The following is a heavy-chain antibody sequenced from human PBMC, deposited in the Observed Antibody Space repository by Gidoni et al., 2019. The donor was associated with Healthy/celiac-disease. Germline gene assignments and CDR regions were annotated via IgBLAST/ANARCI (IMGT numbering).Heavy chain of an antibody. CDR2: IVPVFGTG. V-gene: IGHV1-69*01. J-gene: IGHJ6*02. CDR3: ARKGERWDVLEKFYFGVDV. Sequence: QVQLVQSGAEVKKPGSSVTVSCKASGGTFSTYGIRWVRQAPGPGLEWVGGIVPVFGTGDYAQKFQGRVTITADESTSTAYMELSNLRSEDTAVYYCARKGERWDVLEKFYFGVDVWGQGTTVTVSS. CDR1: GGTFSTYG. D-gene: IGHD3-10*01.